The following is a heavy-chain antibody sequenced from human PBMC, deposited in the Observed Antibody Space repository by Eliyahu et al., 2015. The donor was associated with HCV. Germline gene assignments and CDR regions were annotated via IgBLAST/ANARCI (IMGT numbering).Heavy chain of an antibody. CDR3: TRDLAYSSSEGRYYYYYGMDV. Sequence: QVQLVESGGGVVQPGRSLRLSCAASGFTFSSYGXHWVRQAPGKGLEWVAVIWYDGSNKYYADSVKGRFTISRDNSKNTLYLQMNSLRAEDTAVYYCTRDLAYSSSEGRYYYYYGMDVWGQGTTVTVSS. CDR1: GFTFSSYG. J-gene: IGHJ6*02. D-gene: IGHD6-13*01. V-gene: IGHV3-33*01. CDR2: IWYDGSNK.